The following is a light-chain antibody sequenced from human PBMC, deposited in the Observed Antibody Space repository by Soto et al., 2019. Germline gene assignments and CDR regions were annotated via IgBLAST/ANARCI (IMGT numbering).Light chain of an antibody. Sequence: QSALTQPRSVSGSPGQSVTISCTGTSSDVGDYNYVSWYQQHPGKAPKLMIYDVSKRPSGVPDRFSGSKSGNTASLTISGLQAEDEADYYCCSYAGRYTFFVFGTGTKVTVL. V-gene: IGLV2-11*01. CDR1: SSDVGDYNY. CDR2: DVS. J-gene: IGLJ1*01. CDR3: CSYAGRYTFFV.